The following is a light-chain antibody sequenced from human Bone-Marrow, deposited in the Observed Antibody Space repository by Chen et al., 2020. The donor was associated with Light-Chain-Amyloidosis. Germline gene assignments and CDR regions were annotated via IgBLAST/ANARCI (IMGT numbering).Light chain of an antibody. Sequence: AIQLTQSPSSLSASVGDRVTITCRASQGVSSALAWYQQKPGKAPKLLIFDASTLQSGVPSRFSGSGSGTDFTLTISSLQPEDFAAYYCQQFGSYLPTFGQGTKVEIK. CDR2: DAS. J-gene: IGKJ1*01. CDR1: QGVSSA. V-gene: IGKV1-13*02. CDR3: QQFGSYLPT.